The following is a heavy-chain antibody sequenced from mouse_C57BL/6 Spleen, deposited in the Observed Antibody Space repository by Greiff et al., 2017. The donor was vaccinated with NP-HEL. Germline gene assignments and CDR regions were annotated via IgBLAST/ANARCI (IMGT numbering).Heavy chain of an antibody. J-gene: IGHJ4*01. CDR3: VRYDYYVSYAMDY. D-gene: IGHD1-1*02. Sequence: EVKLVESGGGLVQPKGSLKLSCAASGFSFNTYAMNWVRQAPGKGLEWVARIRSKSNNYATYYADSVKDRFTISRDDSESMLYLQMNNLKTEDTAMYYCVRYDYYVSYAMDYWGQGTSVTVSS. CDR2: IRSKSNNYAT. V-gene: IGHV10-1*01. CDR1: GFSFNTYA.